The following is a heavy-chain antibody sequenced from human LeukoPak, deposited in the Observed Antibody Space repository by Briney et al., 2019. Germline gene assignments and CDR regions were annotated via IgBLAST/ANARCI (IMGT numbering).Heavy chain of an antibody. V-gene: IGHV2-70*04. CDR2: IDWDDDK. CDR3: ARTSRDYGDPYFDY. Sequence: SGPALVKPTQPLTLTCTFSGFSLSTSGMRVSWIRQPPGKALEWLARIDWDDDKFYSTSLKTRLTISKDTSKNQVVLTMTNMDPVDTATYYCARTSRDYGDPYFDYWGQGTLVTVSS. D-gene: IGHD4-17*01. J-gene: IGHJ4*02. CDR1: GFSLSTSGMR.